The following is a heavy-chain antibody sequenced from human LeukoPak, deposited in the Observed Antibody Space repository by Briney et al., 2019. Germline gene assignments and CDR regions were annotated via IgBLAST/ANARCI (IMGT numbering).Heavy chain of an antibody. J-gene: IGHJ5*02. CDR3: AKDLPNYYESSGYPS. D-gene: IGHD3-22*01. V-gene: IGHV3-23*01. Sequence: GGSLRLSCAASRFTLNTYAMSWVRQAPGKGLEWVSAISGSGGTTSYADSVKGRFTISRDNSKNTLYLQMNRLRAEDTAVYYCAKDLPNYYESSGYPSWGQGTLVTVSS. CDR2: ISGSGGTT. CDR1: RFTLNTYA.